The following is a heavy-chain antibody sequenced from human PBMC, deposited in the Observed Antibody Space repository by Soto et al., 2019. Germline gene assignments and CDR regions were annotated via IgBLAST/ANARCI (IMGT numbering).Heavy chain of an antibody. V-gene: IGHV4-30-4*01. CDR3: ARVMYYYDSSPFDY. CDR2: IYYSGST. Sequence: SETLSLTCTVSGGSISSGDYYFICIRQPPGKGLEWIGYIYYSGSTYYNPSLKSRVTISVDTSKNQFSLKLSSVTAADTAVYYCARVMYYYDSSPFDYWGQGTLVTVSS. J-gene: IGHJ4*02. CDR1: GGSISSGDYY. D-gene: IGHD3-22*01.